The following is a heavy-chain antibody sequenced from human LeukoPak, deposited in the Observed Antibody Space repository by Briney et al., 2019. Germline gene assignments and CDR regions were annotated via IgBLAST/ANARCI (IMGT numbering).Heavy chain of an antibody. CDR3: ARSPSGWYGDY. J-gene: IGHJ4*02. CDR1: GYTFTDYY. Sequence: ASVKVSCKVSGYTFTDYYMHWVRQAPGQELEWMGRINPNSGGTSSARKFQGRVTVTRDTSISTVYMELSRLTSDDTAVYYCARSPSGWYGDYWGQGTLVTVSS. CDR2: INPNSGGT. D-gene: IGHD6-19*01. V-gene: IGHV1-2*06.